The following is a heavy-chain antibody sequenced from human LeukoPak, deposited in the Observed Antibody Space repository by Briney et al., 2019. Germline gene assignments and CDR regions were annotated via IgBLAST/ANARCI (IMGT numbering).Heavy chain of an antibody. Sequence: GGSLRLSCAASGFTFSSYGMHWVRQAPGKGLEWVAVISYDGSNKYYADSVKGRFTISRDNSKNTLYLQMNSLRAEDTAVYYCAKDLLLWFGPVKGGMDVWGQGTTVTVSS. CDR3: AKDLLLWFGPVKGGMDV. V-gene: IGHV3-30*18. D-gene: IGHD3-10*01. CDR1: GFTFSSYG. CDR2: ISYDGSNK. J-gene: IGHJ6*02.